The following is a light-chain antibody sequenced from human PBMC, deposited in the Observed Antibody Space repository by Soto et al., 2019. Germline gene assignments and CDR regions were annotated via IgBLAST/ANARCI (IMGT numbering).Light chain of an antibody. Sequence: QSVLTQPPSASETPGQRVTVSCSGTYSNIGINDVHWYRQLSGTAPQILIYDTSQRATGVPDRFSGSRSGTSASLVISGLQTEDEADYHCAAWDDSLNGPAFGGGTKVTVL. CDR1: YSNIGIND. V-gene: IGLV1-44*01. J-gene: IGLJ2*01. CDR3: AAWDDSLNGPA. CDR2: DTS.